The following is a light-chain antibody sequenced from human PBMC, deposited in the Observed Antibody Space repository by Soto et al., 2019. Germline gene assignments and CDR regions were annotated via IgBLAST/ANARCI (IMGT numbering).Light chain of an antibody. V-gene: IGKV3-20*01. J-gene: IGKJ2*01. CDR1: QSVTSSY. CDR3: QQYGVSPVT. Sequence: EIVLTQSPGTLSLSPGERATLSCRASQSVTSSYLAWYQQKPGQAPRLLIYGASGRATGIPDRFSGSGSGTDFTLTISRLEPEDFAVYYGQQYGVSPVTFGQGTNLEIK. CDR2: GAS.